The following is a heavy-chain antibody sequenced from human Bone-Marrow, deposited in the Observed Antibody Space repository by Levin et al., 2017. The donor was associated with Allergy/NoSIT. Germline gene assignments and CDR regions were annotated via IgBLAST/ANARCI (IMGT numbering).Heavy chain of an antibody. CDR1: GYSFTSYW. CDR3: ARLKFGPGYYYYGMDV. D-gene: IGHD3-10*01. Sequence: GGSLRLSCKGSGYSFTSYWIGWVRQMPGKGLEWMGIIYPGDSDTRYSPSFQGQVTISADKSISTAYLQWSSLKASDTAMYYCARLKFGPGYYYYGMDVWGQGTTVTVSS. V-gene: IGHV5-51*01. CDR2: IYPGDSDT. J-gene: IGHJ6*02.